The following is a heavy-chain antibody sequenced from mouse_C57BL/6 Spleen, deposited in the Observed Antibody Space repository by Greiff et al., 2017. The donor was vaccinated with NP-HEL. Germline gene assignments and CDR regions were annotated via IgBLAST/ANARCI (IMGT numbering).Heavy chain of an antibody. CDR1: GYSITSGYD. J-gene: IGHJ2*01. CDR3: AREGPGFDY. Sequence: EVKLQQSGPCMVKPSQSLSLTCTVTGYSITSGYDWHWIRHFPGNKLEWMGYISYSGSTNYNPSLKSRISITHDTSKNHFFLKLNSVTTEDTATYYCAREGPGFDYWGQGTTLTVSS. CDR2: ISYSGST. V-gene: IGHV3-1*01.